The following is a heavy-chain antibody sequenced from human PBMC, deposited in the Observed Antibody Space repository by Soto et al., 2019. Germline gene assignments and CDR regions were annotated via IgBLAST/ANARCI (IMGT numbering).Heavy chain of an antibody. CDR1: GYSFTSYW. D-gene: IGHD1-1*01. Sequence: GESLKISCKGSGYSFTSYWIGWVRQMPGKCLEWLGSIYPGDSDTRYIPSFQGQVTISADKSISTTYLQWSSLKASDTAMYYCAKGLYGTFDYWGQGTLVSVS. J-gene: IGHJ4*02. CDR2: IYPGDSDT. CDR3: AKGLYGTFDY. V-gene: IGHV5-51*01.